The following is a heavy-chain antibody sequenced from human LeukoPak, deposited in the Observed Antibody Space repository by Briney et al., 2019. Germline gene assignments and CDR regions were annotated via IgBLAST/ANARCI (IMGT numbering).Heavy chain of an antibody. V-gene: IGHV4-59*11. CDR1: GGSISSHY. D-gene: IGHD5-18*01. CDR3: ARDSPSSGYSYGYSSYYYYMDV. CDR2: IYYSGST. Sequence: SETLSLTCTVSGGSISSHYWSWIRQPPGKGLEWIGYIYYSGSTNYNPSLKSRVTISVDTSKNQFSLKLSSVTAADTAAYYCARDSPSSGYSYGYSSYYYYMDVWGKGTTVTVSS. J-gene: IGHJ6*03.